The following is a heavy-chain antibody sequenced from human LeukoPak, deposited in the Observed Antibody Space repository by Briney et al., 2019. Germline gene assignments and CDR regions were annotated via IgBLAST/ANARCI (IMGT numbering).Heavy chain of an antibody. CDR1: GASLRGYY. V-gene: IGHV4-59*08. CDR3: ARQEYLNSGTDPGEDY. Sequence: SETLSLTCTVSGASLRGYYWSWIRQPPGKGLEWIGYIYYSGSTNYNPSLKSRVTISVDTSKSQFSLKLTSVTAADTAVYYCARQEYLNSGTDPGEDYWGQGTLVTVSS. J-gene: IGHJ4*02. CDR2: IYYSGST. D-gene: IGHD1-26*01.